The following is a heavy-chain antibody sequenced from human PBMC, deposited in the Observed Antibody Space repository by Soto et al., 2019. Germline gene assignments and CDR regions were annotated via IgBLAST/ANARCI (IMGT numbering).Heavy chain of an antibody. J-gene: IGHJ4*02. CDR2: IRSKASNYAT. V-gene: IGHV3-73*01. D-gene: IGHD1-26*01. CDR3: TRVETTPFDY. Sequence: VGSLRLSCATSGFTFSGSAMHWVRQASGKGLEWVGRIRSKASNYATAYAASVKGRFIISRDDSRSTAYLQMNSLKTDDTAVYFCTRVETTPFDYWGQGTLVTVSS. CDR1: GFTFSGSA.